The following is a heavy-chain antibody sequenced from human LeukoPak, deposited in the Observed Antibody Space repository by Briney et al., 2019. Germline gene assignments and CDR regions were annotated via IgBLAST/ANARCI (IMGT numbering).Heavy chain of an antibody. Sequence: GGSLRLSCAASGFTFSDYYMSWIRQAPGKGLEWVSYISGSGSTIYYADSVKGRFTISRDNAKNSLYLQMNSLRAEDTAVYYCARGVPDYGDYPNWFDPWGQGTLVTVSS. CDR2: ISGSGSTI. J-gene: IGHJ5*02. CDR3: ARGVPDYGDYPNWFDP. V-gene: IGHV3-11*01. D-gene: IGHD4-17*01. CDR1: GFTFSDYY.